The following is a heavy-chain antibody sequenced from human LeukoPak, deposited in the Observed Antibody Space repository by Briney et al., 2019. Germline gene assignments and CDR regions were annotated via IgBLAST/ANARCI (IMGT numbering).Heavy chain of an antibody. CDR3: ARWPYRRSSWYPRCWFDP. Sequence: ASVKVSCKASGYTFTSYDINWVRQATGQGLEWMGWMNPNSGNTGYAQKFQGRVTMTRNTSISTAYMELSSLRSEDTAVYYCARWPYRRSSWYPRCWFDPWGQGTLVTVSS. V-gene: IGHV1-8*01. CDR2: MNPNSGNT. J-gene: IGHJ5*02. D-gene: IGHD6-13*01. CDR1: GYTFTSYD.